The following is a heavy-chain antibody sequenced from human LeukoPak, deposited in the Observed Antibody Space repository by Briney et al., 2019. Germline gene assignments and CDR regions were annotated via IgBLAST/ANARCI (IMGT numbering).Heavy chain of an antibody. J-gene: IGHJ4*02. CDR1: GFTFSSYW. CDR3: ARGPITTRSHFDY. V-gene: IGHV3-7*01. CDR2: INHNGNVN. D-gene: IGHD3-22*01. Sequence: GGSLRLSCAASGFTFSSYWMNWARQAPGKGLEWVASINHNGNVNYYVDSVKGRFTISRDNAKNSLYLQMNSLRAEDTAVYYCARGPITTRSHFDYWGQGTLVTVSS.